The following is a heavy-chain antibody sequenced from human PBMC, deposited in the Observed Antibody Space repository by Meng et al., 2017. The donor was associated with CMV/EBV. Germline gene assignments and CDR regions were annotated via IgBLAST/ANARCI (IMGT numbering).Heavy chain of an antibody. CDR2: IIPILGIA. V-gene: IGHV1-69*10. Sequence: SVKVSCKASGGTFSSYAISWVRQAPGQGLEWMGGIIPILGIANYEQKFQGRVTITADKSTSTAYMELSSLRSEDTAVYYCARHHGSIAVAGTPPYSDYYYGMDVWGQGTTVTVSS. D-gene: IGHD6-19*01. J-gene: IGHJ6*02. CDR1: GGTFSSYA. CDR3: ARHHGSIAVAGTPPYSDYYYGMDV.